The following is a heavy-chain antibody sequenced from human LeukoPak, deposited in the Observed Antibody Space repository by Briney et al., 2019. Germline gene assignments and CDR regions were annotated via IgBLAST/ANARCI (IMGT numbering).Heavy chain of an antibody. J-gene: IGHJ4*02. D-gene: IGHD1-26*01. Sequence: PSETLSLTCSVSGDSISGYSWSWIRQPPGLGLERIGYSHYSGSTTYNPSLKSRVTISVDPSKHQFSLSLTSVTAADTAVYDCARGQGGGSSWAFDYWGKGTLVTVSS. CDR2: SHYSGST. CDR1: GDSISGYS. CDR3: ARGQGGGSSWAFDY. V-gene: IGHV4-59*01.